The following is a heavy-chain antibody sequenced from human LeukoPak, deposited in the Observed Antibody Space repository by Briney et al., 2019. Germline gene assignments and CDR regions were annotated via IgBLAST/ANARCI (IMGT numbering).Heavy chain of an antibody. D-gene: IGHD3-10*01. V-gene: IGHV4-34*01. CDR1: GGSFNGYY. CDR2: INHSGST. Sequence: SETLSLTCAVYGGSFNGYYWSWIRQPPGKGLEWIGEINHSGSTNYNPSLKSRVTISVDTSKNQFSLKLSSVTAADTAVYYCALFVEMVHWGQGTLVTVSS. CDR3: ALFVEMVH. J-gene: IGHJ4*02.